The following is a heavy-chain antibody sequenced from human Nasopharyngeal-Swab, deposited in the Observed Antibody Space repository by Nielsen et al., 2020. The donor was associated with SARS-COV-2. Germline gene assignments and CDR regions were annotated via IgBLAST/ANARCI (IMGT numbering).Heavy chain of an antibody. CDR3: AREGQQLVLGDMDV. CDR2: IYYSGST. D-gene: IGHD6-13*01. CDR1: GGSISSSSYY. J-gene: IGHJ6*03. Sequence: SDTLSLTCAVSGGSISSSSYYWGWIRQPPGKGLEWIGSIYYSGSTYYNPSLKSRVTISVDTSKNQFSLKLSSVTAADTAVYYCAREGQQLVLGDMDVWGKGTTVTVSS. V-gene: IGHV4-39*07.